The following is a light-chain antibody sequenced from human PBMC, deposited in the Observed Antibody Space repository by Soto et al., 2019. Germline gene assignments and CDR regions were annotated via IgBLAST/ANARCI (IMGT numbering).Light chain of an antibody. V-gene: IGLV2-23*02. CDR1: SRDVGSYNL. CDR3: CSYAGSSTVV. Sequence: QSALTQPASVSGSPGQSITISCTGTSRDVGSYNLVSWYQQHPGKAPKLMIYEVSKRPSGVSNRFSGSKSGNTGSLTISGLQAEDEADYYCCSYAGSSTVVFGGGTKLTVL. J-gene: IGLJ2*01. CDR2: EVS.